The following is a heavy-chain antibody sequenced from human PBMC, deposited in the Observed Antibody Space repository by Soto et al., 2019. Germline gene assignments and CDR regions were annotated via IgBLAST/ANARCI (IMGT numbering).Heavy chain of an antibody. J-gene: IGHJ6*04. CDR3: ARDRGTRINDYGTDV. CDR1: GITFSSYA. V-gene: IGHV3-30*04. Sequence: SLRLSCAASGITFSSYAMHWVRQAPGKGLEWVAVMSYDGENKYHADSVKGRFTISRDNSKNTLYLQMNSLRPEDTALYYCARDRGTRINDYGTDVWGKGPRVTVSS. D-gene: IGHD1-7*01. CDR2: MSYDGENK.